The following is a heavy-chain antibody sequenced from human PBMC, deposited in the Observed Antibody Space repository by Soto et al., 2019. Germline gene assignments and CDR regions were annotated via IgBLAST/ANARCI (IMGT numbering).Heavy chain of an antibody. Sequence: QVQLVQSGAEVKKPGSSVKVSCKISGGTFSRYSISWVRQAPGQGLEWMGGIVPIFGTTNYAQKFQDRVTITTDESATTAHMELSNLRSEVTAVYYCARPYEGGYSSNHHYYYALDVWGQGTAVTVSS. CDR1: GGTFSRYS. CDR2: IVPIFGTT. J-gene: IGHJ6*02. D-gene: IGHD3-22*01. CDR3: ARPYEGGYSSNHHYYYALDV. V-gene: IGHV1-69*01.